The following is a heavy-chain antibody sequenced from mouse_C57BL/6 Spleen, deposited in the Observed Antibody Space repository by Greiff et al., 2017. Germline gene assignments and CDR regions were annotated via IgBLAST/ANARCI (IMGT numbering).Heavy chain of an antibody. CDR2: ISNGGGST. V-gene: IGHV5-12*01. J-gene: IGHJ1*03. CDR1: GFTFSDYY. CDR3: ARQLEGGYFDV. Sequence: DVQLVESGGGLVQPGGSLKLSCAASGFTFSDYYMYWVRQTPEKRLEWVAYISNGGGSTYYPDTVKGRFTISRDNAKNTLYLQMSRLKSEDTAMYYCARQLEGGYFDVWGTGTTVTVSS.